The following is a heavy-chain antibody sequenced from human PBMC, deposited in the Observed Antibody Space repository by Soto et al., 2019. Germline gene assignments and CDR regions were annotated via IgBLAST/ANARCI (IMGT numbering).Heavy chain of an antibody. CDR3: AKRATGTYFDY. D-gene: IGHD1-1*01. J-gene: IGHJ4*02. CDR2: ISGSGGST. CDR1: GFTFSNYA. Sequence: EVQLLESGGGLVQPGGSLRLSCAASGFTFSNYAMNWVRQAPGKGLEWVSVISGSGGSTYYADSVKGRFTISRDNSKKTLYLQMNSLRAEDTAVYYCAKRATGTYFDYWGQGTLVTVSS. V-gene: IGHV3-23*01.